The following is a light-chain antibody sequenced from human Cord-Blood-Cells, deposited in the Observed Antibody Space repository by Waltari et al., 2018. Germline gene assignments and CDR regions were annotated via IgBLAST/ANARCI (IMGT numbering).Light chain of an antibody. CDR1: QSISSY. CDR3: QQIYSTPRT. V-gene: IGKV1-39*01. J-gene: IGKJ1*01. CDR2: AAS. Sequence: DIQMTQSPSSLSASVGDRVTITCRASQSISSYLNWYQQKPGNAPKLLIYAASSLPSGVPSRFSGSGSGTDFTRTIRSLQAEDFATYYCQQIYSTPRTFGQGTKVEIK.